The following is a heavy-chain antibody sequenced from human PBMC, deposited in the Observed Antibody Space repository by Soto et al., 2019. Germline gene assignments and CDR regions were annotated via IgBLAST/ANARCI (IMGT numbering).Heavy chain of an antibody. Sequence: QVQLQESGPGLVKPSGTLSLTCAVSGGSISSNNWWSWVRQSPGKGLEWIGEIFYSGSTHYSPSLKCRVTISVDNSKNHFSLNLTSVTAADTAVYYCARVYSGSYSDSWGQGTLVTVSS. V-gene: IGHV4-4*02. CDR2: IFYSGST. CDR1: GGSISSNNW. D-gene: IGHD1-26*01. J-gene: IGHJ4*02. CDR3: ARVYSGSYSDS.